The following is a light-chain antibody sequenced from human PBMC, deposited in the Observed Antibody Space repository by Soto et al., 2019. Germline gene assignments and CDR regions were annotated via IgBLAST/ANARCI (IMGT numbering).Light chain of an antibody. CDR3: VLYMRSGILV. CDR1: SGSVSTSFS. CDR2: STN. Sequence: QTVVNQEPSFSVSPGGTVTLTCGLSSGSVSTSFSPSWYQQTPGQAPRTLIYSTNTRSSGVPDRFSGSILGDKAALTITGAQADDESDYYCVLYMRSGILVFGGGTKLTVL. J-gene: IGLJ2*01. V-gene: IGLV8-61*01.